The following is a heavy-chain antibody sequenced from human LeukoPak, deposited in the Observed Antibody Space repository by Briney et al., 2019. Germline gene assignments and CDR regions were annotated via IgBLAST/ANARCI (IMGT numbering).Heavy chain of an antibody. CDR1: GGFISSSSYY. V-gene: IGHV4-39*07. J-gene: IGHJ5*02. CDR3: ARGVAGTSWFDP. CDR2: IYFSGST. D-gene: IGHD6-19*01. Sequence: PSETLSLTCTVSGGFISSSSYYWAWIRQPPGKGLEWIGSIYFSGSTYYNPSLKSRVTISVDMSKNQFSLKLTSVTTADTAVHYCARGVAGTSWFDPWGQGTLVTVSS.